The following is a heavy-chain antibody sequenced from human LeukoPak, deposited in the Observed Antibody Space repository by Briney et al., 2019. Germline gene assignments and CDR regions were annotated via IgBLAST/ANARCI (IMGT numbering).Heavy chain of an antibody. V-gene: IGHV4-61*02. D-gene: IGHD1-7*01. J-gene: IGHJ3*01. CDR3: AREELPLGVFL. CDR1: GGSISSGSYY. CDR2: IYTSGST. Sequence: PSQTLSLTCTVSGGSISSGSYYWSWIRQPAGKGLEWIGRIYTSGSTNYNPSLKSRVTISVDTSKNQFSLKLSSVTAADTAVYYCAREELPLGVFLWGQGTMVTVSS.